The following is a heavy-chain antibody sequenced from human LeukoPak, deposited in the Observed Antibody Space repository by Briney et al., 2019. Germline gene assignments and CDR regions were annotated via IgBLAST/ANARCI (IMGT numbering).Heavy chain of an antibody. CDR2: INSDGSST. Sequence: GGSLRLSCAASGFTFSSYWMHWVHQAPGKGLVWVSRINSDGSSTSYADSVKGRFTISRDNAKNTLYLQMNSLRAEDTAVYYCARADGSGVWDFDYWGQGTLVTVSS. J-gene: IGHJ4*02. CDR3: ARADGSGVWDFDY. D-gene: IGHD3-10*01. V-gene: IGHV3-74*01. CDR1: GFTFSSYW.